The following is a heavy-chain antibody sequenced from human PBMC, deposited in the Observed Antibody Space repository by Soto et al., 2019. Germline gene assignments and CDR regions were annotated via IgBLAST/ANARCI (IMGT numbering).Heavy chain of an antibody. V-gene: IGHV3-23*01. CDR2: ISGSGGST. CDR1: GFTFSSYA. CDR3: AKLREQWLVVGYFDY. Sequence: EVELLESGGGLVQPGGSLRLSCAASGFTFSSYAMSWVRQAPGKGLEWVSAISGSGGSTYYADSVKGRFTISRDNSKNTLYLQMNSLRAEDTAVYYCAKLREQWLVVGYFDYWGQGTLVTVSS. D-gene: IGHD6-19*01. J-gene: IGHJ4*02.